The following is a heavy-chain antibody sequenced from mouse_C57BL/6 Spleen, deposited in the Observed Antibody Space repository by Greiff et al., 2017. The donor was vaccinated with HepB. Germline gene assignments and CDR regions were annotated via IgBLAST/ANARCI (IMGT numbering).Heavy chain of an antibody. CDR3: VRVLDSSGYGGYYYAMDY. CDR1: GFTFNTYA. D-gene: IGHD3-2*02. V-gene: IGHV10-3*01. CDR2: IRSKSSNYAT. Sequence: EVQLVESGGGLVQPKGSLKLSCAASGFTFNTYAMHWVRQAPGKGLEWVARIRSKSSNYATYYADSVKDRFTISRDDSQSMLYLQMNNLKTEDTAMYYCVRVLDSSGYGGYYYAMDYWGQGTSVTVSS. J-gene: IGHJ4*01.